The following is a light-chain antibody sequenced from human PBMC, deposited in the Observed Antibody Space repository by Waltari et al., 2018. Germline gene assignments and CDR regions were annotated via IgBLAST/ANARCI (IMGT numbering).Light chain of an antibody. CDR2: DNN. CDR3: QSYDSSLSDVV. V-gene: IGLV1-40*01. Sequence: QSVLTQPPSVSGAPGQRVTISCTGSSSNFGSGYNVTWYQQLPGTAPKLLIYDNNNRPSGVPDRFSGSKSGTSASLAITGLQAEDEADYYCQSYDSSLSDVVFGGGTKLTVL. J-gene: IGLJ2*01. CDR1: SSNFGSGYN.